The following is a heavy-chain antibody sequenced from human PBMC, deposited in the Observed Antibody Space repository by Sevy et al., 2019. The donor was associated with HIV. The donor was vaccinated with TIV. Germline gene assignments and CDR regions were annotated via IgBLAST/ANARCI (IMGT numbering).Heavy chain of an antibody. Sequence: GGSLRLSCAASGFTFDDYTMHWVRQAPGKGLEWVSLISWDGRGTFYADSVRGRFTISRDNSKNSLFLQMNSLRTDDTALYYCARDSVGFRAPHGEGFDWGQGTQVTVS. CDR2: ISWDGRGT. CDR1: GFTFDDYT. J-gene: IGHJ4*02. V-gene: IGHV3-43*01. D-gene: IGHD3-10*01. CDR3: ARDSVGFRAPHGEGFD.